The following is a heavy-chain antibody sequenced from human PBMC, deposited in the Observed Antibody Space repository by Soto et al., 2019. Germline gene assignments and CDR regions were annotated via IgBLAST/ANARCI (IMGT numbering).Heavy chain of an antibody. CDR3: AAPYFIITSRPPNAKGYYYYVLDV. CDR2: IYYSGST. V-gene: IGHV4-39*01. CDR1: GGSISSSSYY. D-gene: IGHD2-2*01. Sequence: SETLSLTCTVSGGSISSSSYYWGWIRQPPGKGLEWIGSIYYSGSTYYNPSLKSRVTISVDTSKNQFSLKLSSVTAADTAVYYWAAPYFIITSRPPNAKGYYYYVLDVGGQGTTVTVPS. J-gene: IGHJ6*02.